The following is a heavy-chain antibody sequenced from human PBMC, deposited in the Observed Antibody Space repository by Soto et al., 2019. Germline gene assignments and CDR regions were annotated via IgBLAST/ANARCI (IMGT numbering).Heavy chain of an antibody. V-gene: IGHV4-4*02. CDR1: GGSISSSNW. CDR3: ASVRGGYYYAMDV. CDR2: IYHSGGT. Sequence: QVQLQESGPGLVKPSGTLSLTCAVSGGSISSSNWWSWVRQPPGKGLEWIGEIYHSGGTNYNPSPKSRATXSXDXXQNQFALKLSSVTAADTAVYYCASVRGGYYYAMDVWGQGTTVTVSS. J-gene: IGHJ6*02. D-gene: IGHD3-10*02.